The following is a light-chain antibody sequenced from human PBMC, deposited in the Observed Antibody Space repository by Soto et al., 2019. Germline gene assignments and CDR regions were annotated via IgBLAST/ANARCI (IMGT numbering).Light chain of an antibody. CDR3: QQYNSYSST. J-gene: IGKJ3*01. Sequence: DIQMTQSPSTLYASVGDRVTITCRASQSISSWLAWYQQKPGKAPKLLIYDASSLESGVPSRFSGSGSGTEFTLTISSLQPDDFATYYCQQYNSYSSTFGPGTKVDIK. V-gene: IGKV1-5*01. CDR1: QSISSW. CDR2: DAS.